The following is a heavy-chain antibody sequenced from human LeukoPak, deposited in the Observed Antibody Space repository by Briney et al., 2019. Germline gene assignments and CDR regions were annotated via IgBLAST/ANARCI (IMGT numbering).Heavy chain of an antibody. D-gene: IGHD6-19*01. V-gene: IGHV4-59*01. CDR2: IYYSGNT. J-gene: IGHJ4*02. CDR3: ARVKEEYSSGWYRYFGY. Sequence: RSSETLSLTCTVSGGSISSYYWSWIRQPPGKGLEWIGYIYYSGNTNYNPSLKSRVTISVDTSRNQFSLKLSSVTAADTAVYYCARVKEEYSSGWYRYFGYWGQGTLVTVSS. CDR1: GGSISSYY.